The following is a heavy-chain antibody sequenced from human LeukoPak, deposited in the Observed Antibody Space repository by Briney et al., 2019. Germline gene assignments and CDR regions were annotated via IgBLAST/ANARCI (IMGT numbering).Heavy chain of an antibody. CDR1: GYTFTSYY. V-gene: IGHV1-46*01. D-gene: IGHD4-23*01. Sequence: ASVKVSCKASGYTFTSYYMHWVRQAPGQGLEWMGIINPSGGSTSYAQKFQGRVTMTRDTSTSTVYMELSSLRSEDTAVYYCAGLPEYGGNSLHAFDIWGQGTMVTVSS. CDR2: INPSGGST. CDR3: AGLPEYGGNSLHAFDI. J-gene: IGHJ3*02.